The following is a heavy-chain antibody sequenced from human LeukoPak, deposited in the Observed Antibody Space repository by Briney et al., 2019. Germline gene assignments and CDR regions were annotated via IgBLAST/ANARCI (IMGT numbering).Heavy chain of an antibody. CDR2: IKSKTDGGTT. J-gene: IGHJ6*03. V-gene: IGHV3-15*01. CDR3: TTDVPRSYVGYYYYYMDV. Sequence: SGGSLRLSCAASGFMFSSYWMSWVRQAPGKGLEWVGRIKSKTDGGTTDYAAPVKGRFTISRDDSKNTLYLQMNSLKTEDTAVYYCTTDVPRSYVGYYYYYMDVWGKGTTVTVSS. CDR1: GFMFSSYW. D-gene: IGHD1-26*01.